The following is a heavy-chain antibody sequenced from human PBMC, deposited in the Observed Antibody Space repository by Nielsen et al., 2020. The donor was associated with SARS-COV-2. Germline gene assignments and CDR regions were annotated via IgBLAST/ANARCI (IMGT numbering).Heavy chain of an antibody. CDR3: AREGYRSAYDSDYYYYMDV. D-gene: IGHD5-12*01. CDR2: ISYDGSNQ. V-gene: IGHV3-30-3*01. Sequence: GKSLKISCVASGFTFNNFAMHWVRQAPGKGLEWVAFISYDGSNQYYADSVKGRFTISRDNSKNTLYLQMNSLRTEDTAIYYCAREGYRSAYDSDYYYYMDVWGKGTTVTVSS. J-gene: IGHJ6*03. CDR1: GFTFNNFA.